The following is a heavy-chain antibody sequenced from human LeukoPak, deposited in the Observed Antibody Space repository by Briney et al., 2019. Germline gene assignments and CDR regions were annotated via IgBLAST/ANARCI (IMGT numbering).Heavy chain of an antibody. CDR1: GFTFSSYA. Sequence: GGSLRLSCAASGFTFSSYAMHWVRQAPGKGLEYVSAISSNGGSTYYANSVKGRFTISRDNSKNTLYLQMGSLRAEDMAVYYCAREHYDFWSGSPRHYMDVWGKGTTVTVSS. D-gene: IGHD3-3*01. CDR3: AREHYDFWSGSPRHYMDV. CDR2: ISSNGGST. V-gene: IGHV3-64*01. J-gene: IGHJ6*03.